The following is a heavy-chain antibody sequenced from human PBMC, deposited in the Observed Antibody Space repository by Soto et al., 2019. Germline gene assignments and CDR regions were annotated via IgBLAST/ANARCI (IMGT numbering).Heavy chain of an antibody. CDR3: ARIGEQDVLLWFGESTDAFDI. Sequence: PSETLSLTCTVSGGSISSYYWGWIRQPPGKGLEWIGYIYYSGSTNYNPSLKSRVTISVDTSKNQFSLKLSSVTAADTAVYYCARIGEQDVLLWFGESTDAFDIWGQGTMVTVSS. J-gene: IGHJ3*02. D-gene: IGHD3-10*01. CDR2: IYYSGST. CDR1: GGSISSYY. V-gene: IGHV4-59*01.